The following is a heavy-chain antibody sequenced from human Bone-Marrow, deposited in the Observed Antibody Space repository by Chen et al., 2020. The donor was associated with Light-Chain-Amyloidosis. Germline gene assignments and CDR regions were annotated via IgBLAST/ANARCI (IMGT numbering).Heavy chain of an antibody. CDR2: IYLDDSDA. D-gene: IGHD5-12*01. CDR1: GYTFPNYW. CDR3: ARRRDGYNFDY. Sequence: GKKPGESLKISCKGSGYTFPNYWIGWVRQMPGKGLEWMGVIYLDDSDARYSPSFEGQVTISADKSITTAYLQWRSLKASDTAMYYCARRRDGYNFDYWGQGTLVTVSS. J-gene: IGHJ4*02. V-gene: IGHV5-51*01.